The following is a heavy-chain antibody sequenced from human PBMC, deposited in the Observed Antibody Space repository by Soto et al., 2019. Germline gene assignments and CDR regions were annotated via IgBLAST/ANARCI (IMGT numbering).Heavy chain of an antibody. CDR1: GGSFSGYY. J-gene: IGHJ3*02. CDR2: INHSGST. Sequence: SETLSLTCAVYGGSFSGYYWSWIRQPPGKGLEWIGEINHSGSTNYNPSLKSRVTISVDTSKNQFSLRLSSVTAADTAVYYCASRSSGWDDAFDIWGQGTMVTVSS. V-gene: IGHV4-34*01. CDR3: ASRSSGWDDAFDI. D-gene: IGHD6-19*01.